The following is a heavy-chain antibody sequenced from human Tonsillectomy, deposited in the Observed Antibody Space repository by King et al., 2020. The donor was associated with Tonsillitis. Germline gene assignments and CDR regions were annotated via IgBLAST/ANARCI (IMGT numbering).Heavy chain of an antibody. CDR3: AREYYDSSGYWLY. D-gene: IGHD3-22*01. CDR2: INPNTGGT. J-gene: IGHJ4*02. V-gene: IGHV1-2*02. Sequence: LVQSGAEVKKPGASVKVSCKASGYTLIDHSLHWVRQVPGQGLEWMGWINPNTGGTHFAQKFQGRVSMTRDTSISTAYMELSRLKFDDTAVYYCAREYYDSSGYWLYWGQGTLVTVSS. CDR1: GYTLIDHS.